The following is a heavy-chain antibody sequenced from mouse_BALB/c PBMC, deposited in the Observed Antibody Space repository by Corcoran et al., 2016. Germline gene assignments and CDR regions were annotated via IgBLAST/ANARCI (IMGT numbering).Heavy chain of an antibody. CDR2: INPRSRGT. Sequence: EVLLHQSGPVLVTPGASVKITCKPSGYTFTDYNMDWVKQSHGESLEWIGDINPRSRGTIYNQTFEGRATLTVDKSSSTAYMELRSLTSEDTAVYYWARWGITTFDYWGQGTTVTVSS. D-gene: IGHD1-1*01. CDR3: ARWGITTFDY. V-gene: IGHV1-18*01. J-gene: IGHJ2*01. CDR1: GYTFTDYN.